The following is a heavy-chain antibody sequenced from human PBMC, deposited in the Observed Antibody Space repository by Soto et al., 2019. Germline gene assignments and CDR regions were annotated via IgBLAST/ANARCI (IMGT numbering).Heavy chain of an antibody. CDR1: GYTFTNYW. V-gene: IGHV5-51*01. CDR2: IYPGDSDT. J-gene: IGHJ6*02. CDR3: ASRLEVGDSLGMDV. Sequence: PGESLKISCKGSGYTFTNYWIGWARQMAVKGLEWMGIIYPGDSDTRYSPSFQGQVTISVDKSTITAYLQWSSLKASDTAIYYCASRLEVGDSLGMDVWAQGSTVTVSS. D-gene: IGHD2-21*02.